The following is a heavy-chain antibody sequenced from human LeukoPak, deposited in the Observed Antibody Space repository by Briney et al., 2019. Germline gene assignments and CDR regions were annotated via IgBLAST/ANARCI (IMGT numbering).Heavy chain of an antibody. V-gene: IGHV4-39*01. CDR2: IYYSGST. Sequence: SETLSLTCTVSGGSISSSSYYWGWIRQPPGQGLEWIGSIYYSGSTYYNPSLKSRVTISVDTSKNQFSLKLGSVTAADTAVYYCASPTTMTTAIEYWGQGTLVTVSS. CDR1: GGSISSSSYY. D-gene: IGHD4-17*01. J-gene: IGHJ4*02. CDR3: ASPTTMTTAIEY.